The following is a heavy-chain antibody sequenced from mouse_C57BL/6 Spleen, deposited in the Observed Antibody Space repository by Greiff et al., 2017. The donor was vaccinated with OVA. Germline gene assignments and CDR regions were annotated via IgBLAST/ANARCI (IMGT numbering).Heavy chain of an antibody. CDR2: IHPNSGST. V-gene: IGHV1-64*01. D-gene: IGHD2-3*01. CDR1: GYTFTSYW. Sequence: VQLQQPGAELVKPGASVKLSCKASGYTFTSYWMHWVKQRPGQGLEWIGMIHPNSGSTNYNEKFKSKATLTVDKSSSTAYMQLSSLTSEDSAVYYCPRSYDGYCFDYWGQGTTLTVSS. J-gene: IGHJ2*01. CDR3: PRSYDGYCFDY.